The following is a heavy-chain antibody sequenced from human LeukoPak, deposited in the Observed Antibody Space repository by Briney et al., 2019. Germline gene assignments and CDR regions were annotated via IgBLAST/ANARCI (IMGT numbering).Heavy chain of an antibody. V-gene: IGHV1-69*05. Sequence: GASVKVSCKASGGTFSSYAISWVRQAPGQGLEWMGGIIPIFGTANYAQKFQGRVTITTDESTSTAYMELSSLRSEDTAVYYCARGPFGVVTFFDYWGQGTLVTVSS. CDR2: IIPIFGTA. CDR1: GGTFSSYA. J-gene: IGHJ4*02. CDR3: ARGPFGVVTFFDY. D-gene: IGHD3-3*01.